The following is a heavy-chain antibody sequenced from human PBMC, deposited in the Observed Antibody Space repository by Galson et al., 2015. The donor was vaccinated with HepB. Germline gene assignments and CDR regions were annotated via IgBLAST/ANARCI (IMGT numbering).Heavy chain of an antibody. CDR2: ISGSGGST. CDR1: GFTFSSYA. V-gene: IGHV3-23*01. Sequence: LRLSCAASGFTFSSYAMSWVRQAPGKGLEWVSVISGSGGSTYYADSVKGRFTISRDNSKNTLYLQMNSLRAEDTAVYYCAKDRNYYGSGTSAYWGQGTLVTVSS. CDR3: AKDRNYYGSGTSAY. D-gene: IGHD3-10*01. J-gene: IGHJ4*02.